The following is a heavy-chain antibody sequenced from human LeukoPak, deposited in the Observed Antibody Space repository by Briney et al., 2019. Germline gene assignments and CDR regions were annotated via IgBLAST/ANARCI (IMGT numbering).Heavy chain of an antibody. CDR1: GGSISSGSYY. J-gene: IGHJ4*02. CDR2: IYTSGST. Sequence: SQTLSLTCTVSGGSISSGSYYWSWIRQPAGKGLEWIGRIYTSGSTNYNPSLKSRVTISVDTSKNQFSLKLSSVTAADTAVYYCARGLSSGWYYFDYWGQGTPVTVSS. CDR3: ARGLSSGWYYFDY. D-gene: IGHD6-19*01. V-gene: IGHV4-61*02.